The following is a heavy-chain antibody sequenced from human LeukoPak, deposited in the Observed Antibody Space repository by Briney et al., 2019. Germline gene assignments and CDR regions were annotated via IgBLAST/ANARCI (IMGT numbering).Heavy chain of an antibody. V-gene: IGHV1-69*04. CDR1: GGTFSSYA. CDR3: ARDSRPLSGSYSGAAR. J-gene: IGHJ3*01. D-gene: IGHD1-26*01. CDR2: IIPILGIA. Sequence: GASVKVSCKASGGTFSSYAISWMRQAPGQGLEWMGRIIPILGIANYAQKFQGRVTITADKSTSTAYMELSSLRSDDTAVYYCARDSRPLSGSYSGAARWGQGTMVTVSS.